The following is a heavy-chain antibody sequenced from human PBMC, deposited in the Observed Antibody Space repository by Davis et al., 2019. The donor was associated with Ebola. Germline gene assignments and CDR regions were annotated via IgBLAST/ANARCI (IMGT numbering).Heavy chain of an antibody. CDR1: GYTFTNYY. CDR3: TTPGGQDSGYDVFEI. J-gene: IGHJ3*02. V-gene: IGHV1-46*03. D-gene: IGHD5-12*01. Sequence: ASVKVSCKASGYTFTNYYMHWVRQAPGQGVEWMGMINPNDGRTIYAQKFQGRVTVTRDTSTTTVYMDLSSLRSEDTALYYCTTPGGQDSGYDVFEIWGQGTMATVSS. CDR2: INPNDGRT.